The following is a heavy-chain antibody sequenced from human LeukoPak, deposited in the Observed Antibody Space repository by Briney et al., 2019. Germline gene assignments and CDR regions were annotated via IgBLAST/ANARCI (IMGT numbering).Heavy chain of an antibody. J-gene: IGHJ4*02. CDR2: ISSSSSTI. D-gene: IGHD3-22*01. V-gene: IGHV3-48*01. Sequence: GGSLRLSCAASGFTFSTYSMNWVRQAPGKGLEWVSYISSSSSTIYYADSVKGRFTISRDNAKNSLYLQMNSLRAEDTAVYYCAGGSTYYDSSGQVPFDYWGQGTLVTVSS. CDR1: GFTFSTYS. CDR3: AGGSTYYDSSGQVPFDY.